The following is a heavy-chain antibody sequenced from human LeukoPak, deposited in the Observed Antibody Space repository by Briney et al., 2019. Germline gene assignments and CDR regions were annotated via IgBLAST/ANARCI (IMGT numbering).Heavy chain of an antibody. V-gene: IGHV4-31*03. CDR2: IYYSGST. Sequence: SQTLSLTCTVSGGSISSGGYYWSWLRQHPGKGLEWFGYIYYSGSTYYNPSLKSRVTISVDTSKNQSSLKLSSVTAADTAVYYCARWPRNWIGMDVWGQGTTVTVSS. CDR1: GGSISSGGYY. J-gene: IGHJ6*02. D-gene: IGHD1-14*01. CDR3: ARWPRNWIGMDV.